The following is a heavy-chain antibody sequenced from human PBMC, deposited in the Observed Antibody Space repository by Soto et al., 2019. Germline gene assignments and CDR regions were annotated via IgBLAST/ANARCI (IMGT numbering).Heavy chain of an antibody. CDR3: ARADTMVRGVIGAFDI. Sequence: AASVKVSCKASGYTFTGYYMHWVRQAPGQGLEWMGWIDPNSGGTNYAQKFQGWVTMTRDTSINTAYMELSRLRSDDTAVYYCARADTMVRGVIGAFDIWGQGTMVTVSS. D-gene: IGHD3-10*01. J-gene: IGHJ3*02. V-gene: IGHV1-2*04. CDR1: GYTFTGYY. CDR2: IDPNSGGT.